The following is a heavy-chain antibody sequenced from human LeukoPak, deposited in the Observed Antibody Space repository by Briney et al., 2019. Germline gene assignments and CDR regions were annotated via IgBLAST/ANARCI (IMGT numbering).Heavy chain of an antibody. CDR2: IIPIFGTA. J-gene: IGHJ4*02. CDR3: ARAPSETYFDY. V-gene: IGHV1-69*13. Sequence: GASVKVSCKASGYTFTSYGISWVRQAPGQGLEWMGGIIPIFGTANYAQKFQGRVTITADESTSTAYMELSSLRSEDTAVYYCARAPSETYFDYWGQGTLVTVSS. CDR1: GYTFTSYG.